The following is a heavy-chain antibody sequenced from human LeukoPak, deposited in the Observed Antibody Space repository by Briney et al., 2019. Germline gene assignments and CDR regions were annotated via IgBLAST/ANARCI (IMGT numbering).Heavy chain of an antibody. D-gene: IGHD6-13*01. V-gene: IGHV3-23*01. CDR2: ITGSGGST. Sequence: GGSLRLSCAASGFTFTNYGMSWVRQAPGKGLEWVSAITGSGGSTYYAESVKGRFTISRDKSKNTLYLQMNSLRAEDTAVYYCAKTRSWYYFDYWGQGTLVTVSS. J-gene: IGHJ4*02. CDR3: AKTRSWYYFDY. CDR1: GFTFTNYG.